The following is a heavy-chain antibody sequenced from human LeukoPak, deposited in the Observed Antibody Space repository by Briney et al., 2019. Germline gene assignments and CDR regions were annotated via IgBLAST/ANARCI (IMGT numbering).Heavy chain of an antibody. Sequence: PSETLSLTCTVSGYSISSGYYWGWIRQPPGKGLEWIGSIYHSGSTNYNPSLKSRVTISVDTSKNQFSLKLSSVTAADTAVYYCARRVFRNYYGSGSYYKPPRYFDYWGQGTLVTVSS. CDR3: ARRVFRNYYGSGSYYKPPRYFDY. CDR1: GYSISSGYY. J-gene: IGHJ4*02. CDR2: IYHSGST. D-gene: IGHD3-10*01. V-gene: IGHV4-38-2*02.